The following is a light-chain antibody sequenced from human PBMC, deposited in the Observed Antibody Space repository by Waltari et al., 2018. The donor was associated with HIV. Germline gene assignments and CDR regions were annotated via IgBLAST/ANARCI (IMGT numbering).Light chain of an antibody. Sequence: SNELTQPPSVSVSPGQTARITCSGDALAKKFAYWYQQKSGQAPVLVLFDESKRPAGIPERFSGSNSGTMATLTISGAQVEDEGDYYCYSTDSSGYPRGVFGTGTKVIVL. V-gene: IGLV3-10*01. CDR2: DES. CDR1: ALAKKF. J-gene: IGLJ1*01. CDR3: YSTDSSGYPRGV.